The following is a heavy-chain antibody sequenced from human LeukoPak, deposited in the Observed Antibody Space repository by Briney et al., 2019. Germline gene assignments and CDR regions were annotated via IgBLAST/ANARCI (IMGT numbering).Heavy chain of an antibody. D-gene: IGHD1-1*01. CDR1: GGSISSYY. J-gene: IGHJ4*02. CDR2: IYYSGST. Sequence: SGTLSLTCTVSGGSISSYYWSWIRQPPGKGLEWIGYIYYSGSTNYNPSLKSRVTISVDTSKNQFSLKLSSVTAADTAVYYCARDISDGYSHYFDYWGQGTLVTVSS. V-gene: IGHV4-59*01. CDR3: ARDISDGYSHYFDY.